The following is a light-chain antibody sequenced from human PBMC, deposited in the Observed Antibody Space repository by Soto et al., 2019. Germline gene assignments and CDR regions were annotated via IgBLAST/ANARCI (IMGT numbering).Light chain of an antibody. Sequence: EIVLTQSPATLSLSPGERATLSCRASQSVTTFLAWYQQKPGQAPRLLISDASDRATGIPARFSGSGSGTDFTLTISSRESEDFAVYYCQQRSNWPWTFGQGTKVEI. J-gene: IGKJ1*01. V-gene: IGKV3-11*01. CDR1: QSVTTF. CDR2: DAS. CDR3: QQRSNWPWT.